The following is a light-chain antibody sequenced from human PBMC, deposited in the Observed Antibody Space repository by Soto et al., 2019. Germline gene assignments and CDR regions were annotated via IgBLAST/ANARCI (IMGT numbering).Light chain of an antibody. CDR3: QQANSFPLN. CDR1: QGISRW. Sequence: DIQMTQLPSSMSASVGDRVTITCRASQGISRWLAWYHQKPGKAPNLLIYSASTLHSGVPSRFSGSGSGTDFTLTISSLQPEDFGTYYCQQANSFPLNFGPGTKVDMK. J-gene: IGKJ3*01. CDR2: SAS. V-gene: IGKV1-12*01.